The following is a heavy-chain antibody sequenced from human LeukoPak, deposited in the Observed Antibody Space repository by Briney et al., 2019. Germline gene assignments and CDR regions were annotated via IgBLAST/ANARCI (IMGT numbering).Heavy chain of an antibody. CDR3: ARERPPADSSNWFLEGYFDI. Sequence: GASVRVSCKASGGTFSSYAITWVRQAPGQGLEWMGRIIPIFGTANYAQKFQGRVTITTDESTSTAYMELSTLRSDDTAVYYCARERPPADSSNWFLEGYFDIWGQGTLVTVSS. CDR1: GGTFSSYA. D-gene: IGHD6-13*01. J-gene: IGHJ4*02. CDR2: IIPIFGTA. V-gene: IGHV1-69*05.